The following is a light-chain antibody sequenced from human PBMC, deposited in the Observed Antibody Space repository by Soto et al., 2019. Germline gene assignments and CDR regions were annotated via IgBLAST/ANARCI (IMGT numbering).Light chain of an antibody. CDR1: QSVSSK. J-gene: IGKJ1*01. V-gene: IGKV3-15*01. Sequence: EIVMTQSPATLSVSPGERATLSCRASQSVSSKLAWYQQKPGQAPRVLIYGASTRATCIPARFSGSGSGTEFTLTISSLQSEDFAVYYCQQYNDWPPTWTFGQGTKV. CDR2: GAS. CDR3: QQYNDWPPTWT.